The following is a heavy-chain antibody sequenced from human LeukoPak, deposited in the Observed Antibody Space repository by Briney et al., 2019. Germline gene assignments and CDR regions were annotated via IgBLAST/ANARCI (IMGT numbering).Heavy chain of an antibody. D-gene: IGHD3-22*01. J-gene: IGHJ3*02. CDR1: GGSIRSSSQC. CDR2: IYYSGST. Sequence: SETLSLTCTVSGGSIRSSSQCWGWIRQPPGKGLEWIGSIYYSGSTYYNPSLKSRVTISVDTSKNQFSLRLSSVTAADTAVYYCARFSGSNAFGIWGQGTMVTVSS. CDR3: ARFSGSNAFGI. V-gene: IGHV4-39*07.